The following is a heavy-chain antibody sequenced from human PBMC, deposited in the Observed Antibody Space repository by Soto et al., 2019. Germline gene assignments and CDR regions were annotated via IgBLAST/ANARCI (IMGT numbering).Heavy chain of an antibody. V-gene: IGHV5-10-1*01. CDR3: ARHGSTYYYDSSGSGMDV. J-gene: IGHJ6*02. Sequence: GESVKISCKGSGYSFTSYWISWVRQMPGKGLEWMGRMDPSDSYTNYSPSFQGHVTISADKSISTAYLQWSSLQASDTAMYYCARHGSTYYYDSSGSGMDVWGQGTTVTVSS. CDR1: GYSFTSYW. CDR2: MDPSDSYT. D-gene: IGHD3-22*01.